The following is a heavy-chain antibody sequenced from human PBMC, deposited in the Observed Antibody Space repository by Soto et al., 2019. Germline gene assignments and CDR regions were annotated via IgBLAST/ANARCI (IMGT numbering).Heavy chain of an antibody. Sequence: EVQLLEGGGGLVQPGGSLRLSCEASGFSFSFYGMSWVRQAPGKGLEWVSGISGSGDRTYYADSVKGRFTISRDSSKNALYLQMSSLRAEDTALYYCTRDDTRFGAVDVFDYWGQGTLVTVSS. CDR3: TRDDTRFGAVDVFDY. CDR1: GFSFSFYG. D-gene: IGHD3-3*01. V-gene: IGHV3-23*01. J-gene: IGHJ4*02. CDR2: ISGSGDRT.